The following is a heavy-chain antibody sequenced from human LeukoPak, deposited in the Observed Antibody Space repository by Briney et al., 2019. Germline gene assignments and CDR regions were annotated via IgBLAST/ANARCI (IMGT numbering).Heavy chain of an antibody. CDR1: GFTFSTYA. V-gene: IGHV3-9*01. D-gene: IGHD3-22*01. CDR2: ISWNSGSI. J-gene: IGHJ4*02. Sequence: GGSLRPSCAASGFTFSTYAMSWVRQAPGKGLEWVSGISWNSGSIGYADSVKGRFTISRDNAKNSLYLQMNSLRAEDTALYYCAKDMARSGYYYGFDYWGQGTLVTVSS. CDR3: AKDMARSGYYYGFDY.